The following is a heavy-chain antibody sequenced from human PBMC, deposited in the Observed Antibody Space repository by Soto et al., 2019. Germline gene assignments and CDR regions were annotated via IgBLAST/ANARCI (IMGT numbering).Heavy chain of an antibody. D-gene: IGHD5-18*01. J-gene: IGHJ4*02. CDR2: ITPIYPTT. CDR1: GGTFSTYT. Sequence: SVKVSCKASGGTFSTYTFSWVRQAPGQGLEWMGSITPIYPTTNYAEKFQGRLTVTADGSTNTAYMELNSLTSWDTAVYYCARIPRYSFPTADDLDSWGQGTLVTVSS. CDR3: ARIPRYSFPTADDLDS. V-gene: IGHV1-69*13.